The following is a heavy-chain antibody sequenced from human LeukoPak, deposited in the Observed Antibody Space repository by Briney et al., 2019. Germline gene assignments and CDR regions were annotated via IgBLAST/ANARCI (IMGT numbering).Heavy chain of an antibody. Sequence: GGSLRLSCAASGFTFSSYGMHWVRQAPGQGLEWVAFIRYDGSNKYYADSVQGRFTISRDNSKNTHYLEMNSLRSEATAVYYCARVSDISVAAYFDYWGQGTLVTVSS. J-gene: IGHJ4*02. CDR1: GFTFSSYG. CDR2: IRYDGSNK. V-gene: IGHV3-30*02. D-gene: IGHD6-19*01. CDR3: ARVSDISVAAYFDY.